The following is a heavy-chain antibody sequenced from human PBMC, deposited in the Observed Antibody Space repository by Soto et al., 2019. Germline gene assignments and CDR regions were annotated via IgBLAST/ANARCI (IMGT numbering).Heavy chain of an antibody. V-gene: IGHV1-2*02. D-gene: IGHD2-2*01. CDR3: ARLSKGYCRGTSCYSRLDP. CDR2: INPGSGAT. J-gene: IGHJ5*02. Sequence: ASVKVSCKASGYKFTAYYMHWVRQAPGQGLEWMGWINPGSGATSYAQTFQGRVTMTRDTSINTVYMEVTSLRPDDTAVYYCARLSKGYCRGTSCYSRLDPWGQGTLVTVYS. CDR1: GYKFTAYY.